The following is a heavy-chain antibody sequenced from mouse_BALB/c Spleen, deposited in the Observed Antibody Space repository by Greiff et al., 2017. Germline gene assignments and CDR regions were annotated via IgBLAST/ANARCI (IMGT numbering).Heavy chain of an antibody. J-gene: IGHJ2*01. CDR2: INPYNDGT. V-gene: IGHV1-14*01. CDR1: GYTFTSYV. CDR3: ARRDYDGFYYFDY. D-gene: IGHD2-4*01. Sequence: VQLQQSGPELVKPGASVKMSCKASGYTFTSYVMHWVKQKPGQGLEWIGYINPYNDGTKYNQKFKDKATLTADKSSSTAYMQLSSLTSEDSAVYYCARRDYDGFYYFDYWGQGTTLTVSS.